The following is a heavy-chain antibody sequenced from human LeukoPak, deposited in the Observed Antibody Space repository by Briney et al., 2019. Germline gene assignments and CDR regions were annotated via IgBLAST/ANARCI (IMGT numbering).Heavy chain of an antibody. D-gene: IGHD3-10*01. V-gene: IGHV4-39*07. Sequence: SETLSLTCTVSGGSVSSSSYYWSWIRQPPGKGLEWIGEINHSGSTNYNPSLKSRVTISVDTSKNQFSLKLSSVTAADTAVYYCARRFGELLGWFDPWGQGTLVTVSS. CDR2: INHSGST. CDR3: ARRFGELLGWFDP. J-gene: IGHJ5*02. CDR1: GGSVSSSSYY.